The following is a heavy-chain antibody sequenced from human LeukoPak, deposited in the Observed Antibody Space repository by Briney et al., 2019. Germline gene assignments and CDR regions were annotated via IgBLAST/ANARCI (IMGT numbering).Heavy chain of an antibody. D-gene: IGHD3-22*01. CDR2: IYTSGST. J-gene: IGHJ3*01. Sequence: ASETLSLTCTVSGGSIGGYYWSWIRQPAGKGLEWIGRIYTSGSTNYNPSLKSRVTMSLDTSKNQFSLNLTPVTAADTAVYSCARIRDSSGYYLGAFDVWGQGTMVTVSS. CDR3: ARIRDSSGYYLGAFDV. CDR1: GGSIGGYY. V-gene: IGHV4-4*07.